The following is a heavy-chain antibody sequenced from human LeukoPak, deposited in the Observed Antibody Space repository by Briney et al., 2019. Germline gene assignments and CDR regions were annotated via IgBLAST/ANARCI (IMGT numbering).Heavy chain of an antibody. CDR2: MNPNSGNT. V-gene: IGHV1-8*01. D-gene: IGHD7-27*01. CDR3: ARGFRGRNWGLEKMYYFDY. Sequence: ASVKVSCKASGYTFTSYDINWVRQATGQGLEWMGWMNPNSGNTGYAQKFQGRVTMTRNTSISTAYMELSSLRSEDTAVYYCARGFRGRNWGLEKMYYFDYWGQGTLVTVSS. J-gene: IGHJ4*02. CDR1: GYTFTSYD.